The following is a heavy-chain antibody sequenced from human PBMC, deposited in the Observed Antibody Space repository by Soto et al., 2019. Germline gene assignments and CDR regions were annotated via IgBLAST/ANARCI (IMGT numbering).Heavy chain of an antibody. CDR3: ARSSTNFDWLLPFGYYGMDV. J-gene: IGHJ6*02. CDR2: ISYDGSNK. CDR1: GFTFSSYA. V-gene: IGHV3-30-3*01. Sequence: GGSLRLSCAASGFTFSSYAMHWVRQAPCKGLEWVAVISYDGSNKYYADSVKGRFTISRDNSKNTLYLQMNSLRAEDTAVYYCARSSTNFDWLLPFGYYGMDVWGQGTTVTVSS. D-gene: IGHD3-9*01.